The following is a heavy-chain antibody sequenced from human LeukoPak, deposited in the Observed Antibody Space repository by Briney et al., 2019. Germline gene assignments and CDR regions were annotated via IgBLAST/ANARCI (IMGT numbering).Heavy chain of an antibody. CDR3: ARGRRYDITKRGNWFDP. V-gene: IGHV3-48*03. D-gene: IGHD3-9*01. CDR2: ISSSGSTI. J-gene: IGHJ5*02. CDR1: GFTFSNYE. Sequence: PGGSLRLSCAASGFTFSNYEMNWVRQAPGKGPEWVSYISSSGSTIYYADSVKGRFTISRDNAKNSLYLQMDSLRAEDTAVYYCARGRRYDITKRGNWFDPWGQGTLVTVSS.